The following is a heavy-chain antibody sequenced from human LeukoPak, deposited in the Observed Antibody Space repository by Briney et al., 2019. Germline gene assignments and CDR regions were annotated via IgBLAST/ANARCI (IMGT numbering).Heavy chain of an antibody. CDR1: GGSISSYY. D-gene: IGHD5-18*01. V-gene: IGHV4-59*08. J-gene: IGHJ4*02. CDR2: IYYSGST. Sequence: SETLSLTCTVSGGSISSYYWSWIRQPPGKGLEWIGYIYYSGSTNYNPSLKNRVTISVDTSKNQFSLKLSSVTAADTAVYYCARHGLIQPFDYWGQGTLVTVSS. CDR3: ARHGLIQPFDY.